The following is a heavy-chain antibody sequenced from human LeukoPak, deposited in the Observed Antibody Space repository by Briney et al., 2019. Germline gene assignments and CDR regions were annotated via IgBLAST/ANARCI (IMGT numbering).Heavy chain of an antibody. Sequence: GGSLRLSLPAAVLAFRGVAKRLGRQAPGKGLEWVSSISVNGGSTYYADSVKGRFTISRDNSKNTLYLQMNSLRGADTAVYYCSKRRLVRALFTDYYFGYWGQGTLVTVSS. J-gene: IGHJ4*02. CDR2: ISVNGGST. CDR3: SKRRLVRALFTDYYFGY. D-gene: IGHD3-10*01. CDR1: VLAFRGVA. V-gene: IGHV3-23*01.